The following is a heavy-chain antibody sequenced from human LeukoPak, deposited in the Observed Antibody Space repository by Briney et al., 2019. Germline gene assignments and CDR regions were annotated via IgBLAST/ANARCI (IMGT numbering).Heavy chain of an antibody. CDR1: GGSFSGYC. CDR3: ARTDIVVVPADFDT. Sequence: PSETLSLTCAVYGGSFSGYCWSWIRQPPGKGLEWIGEINHSGSTNYNPSLKSRVTISVDTSKNQFSLKLSSVTAADTAVYYCARTDIVVVPADFDTWGQGTMVTVSS. V-gene: IGHV4-34*01. D-gene: IGHD2-2*01. CDR2: INHSGST. J-gene: IGHJ3*02.